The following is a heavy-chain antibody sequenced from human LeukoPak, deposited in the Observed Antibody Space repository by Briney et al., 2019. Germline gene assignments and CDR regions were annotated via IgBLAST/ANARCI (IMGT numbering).Heavy chain of an antibody. CDR3: ARGLRGYSYDFYDY. V-gene: IGHV3-20*04. J-gene: IGHJ4*02. CDR1: GSIPFNSYS. Sequence: GGSLRLSCAASGSIPFNSYSMSWVRQAPGKGLEWVSGINWNGGSTGYADSVKGRFTISRDNAKNSLFLQMNSLRAEDTALYYCARGLRGYSYDFYDYWGQGTLVTVSS. D-gene: IGHD5-18*01. CDR2: INWNGGST.